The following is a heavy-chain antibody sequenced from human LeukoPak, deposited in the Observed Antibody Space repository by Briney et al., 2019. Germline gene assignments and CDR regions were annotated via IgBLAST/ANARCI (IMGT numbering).Heavy chain of an antibody. CDR2: ITSSSTYT. J-gene: IGHJ4*02. V-gene: IGHV3-21*04. CDR1: GFSFSSYN. CDR3: ATDIRAVGDSRYFDY. D-gene: IGHD1-26*01. Sequence: GGSLRLSCAASGFSFSSYNMNWVRLTPGKGLEWVSSITSSSTYTFYADSVKGRFTISRDNAKNSLYLQMNNLRIEDTAIYYCATDIRAVGDSRYFDYWGQGTLVTVSS.